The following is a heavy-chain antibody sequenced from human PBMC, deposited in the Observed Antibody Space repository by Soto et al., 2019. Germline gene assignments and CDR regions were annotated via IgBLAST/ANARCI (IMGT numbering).Heavy chain of an antibody. J-gene: IGHJ5*02. CDR3: ARVPDR. CDR1: GGSISSGGYS. D-gene: IGHD2-2*01. V-gene: IGHV4-30-2*01. CDR2: IYHSGST. Sequence: QLQLQASGSGLVKPSRTLSLTCAVSGGSISSGGYSWSWIRQPPGKGLEWIGYIYHSGSTYYNPSLKSRVTISVDRSKNQFSLKLSSVTAADTAVYYCARVPDRWGQGTLVTVSS.